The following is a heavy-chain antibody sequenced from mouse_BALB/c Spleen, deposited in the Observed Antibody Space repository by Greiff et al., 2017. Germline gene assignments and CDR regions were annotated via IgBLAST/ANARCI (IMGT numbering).Heavy chain of an antibody. CDR3: ARDAGGWLRYFDV. J-gene: IGHJ1*01. V-gene: IGHV7-3*02. D-gene: IGHD2-3*01. CDR2: IRNKANGYTT. CDR1: GFTFTDYY. Sequence: EVHLVESGGGLVQPGGSLRLSCATSGFTFTDYYMSWVRQPPGKALEWLGFIRNKANGYTTEYSASVKGRFTISRDNSQSILYLQMNALRAEDTAIYYCARDAGGWLRYFDVWGAGTTVTVSS.